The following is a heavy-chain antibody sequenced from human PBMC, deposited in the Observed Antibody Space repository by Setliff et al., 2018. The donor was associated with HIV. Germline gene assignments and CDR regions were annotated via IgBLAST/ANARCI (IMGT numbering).Heavy chain of an antibody. Sequence: SETLSLTCAVSGDSIGTYSWHCLRQPPGKGLEWIAYIYGSGSTGYNPSLTSRVTMSTETPNNRFALKLTSVTAADTAVYYCAKRAVQDGTVTSSNWFQSWGQRTLVTVSS. CDR1: GDSIGTYS. J-gene: IGHJ5*01. CDR2: IYGSGST. V-gene: IGHV4-4*09. D-gene: IGHD1-7*01. CDR3: AKRAVQDGTVTSSNWFQS.